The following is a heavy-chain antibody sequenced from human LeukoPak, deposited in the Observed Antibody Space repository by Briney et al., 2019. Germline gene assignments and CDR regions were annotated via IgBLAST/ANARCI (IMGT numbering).Heavy chain of an antibody. CDR2: IWYDGSNK. J-gene: IGHJ4*02. V-gene: IGHV3-33*01. D-gene: IGHD1-1*01. CDR3: ARDKIEGPTKLDY. Sequence: PGRSLRLSCAASGFTFSSYGMHWVRQAPGKGLEWVAVIWYDGSNKYYADSVKGRFTISRDNSKNTLYLQMNSLRAEDTAVYYCARDKIEGPTKLDYWGQGILVTVSS. CDR1: GFTFSSYG.